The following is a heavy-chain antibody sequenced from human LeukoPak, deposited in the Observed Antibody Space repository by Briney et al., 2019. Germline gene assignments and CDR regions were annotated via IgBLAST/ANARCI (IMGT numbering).Heavy chain of an antibody. D-gene: IGHD3-3*01. CDR3: AREGGYDFWRGYYYHYYMDV. CDR2: IYYSGST. J-gene: IGHJ6*03. V-gene: IGHV4-59*01. CDR1: GGSISSYY. Sequence: PSETLSLTCTVSGGSISSYYWSWIRQPPGKGLEWIGYIYYSGSTYYNPSLKSRVTISVHTSKNQFSLKLSSVTAADTAVYYCAREGGYDFWRGYYYHYYMDVWGKGTTVTVSS.